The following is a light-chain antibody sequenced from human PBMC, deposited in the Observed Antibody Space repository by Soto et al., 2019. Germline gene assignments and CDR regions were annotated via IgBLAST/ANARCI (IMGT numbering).Light chain of an antibody. CDR1: QSISTW. CDR2: DAS. J-gene: IGKJ1*01. CDR3: QQYNSFSWT. V-gene: IGKV1-5*01. Sequence: DIQMTQSPSTLSASVGDSVTITCRASQSISTWLAWYQQKPGKVPKLLIYDASSLEGGVPSRFSGSGSGTEFTLTISGLQPGDFATYYCQQYNSFSWTFGQGTKV.